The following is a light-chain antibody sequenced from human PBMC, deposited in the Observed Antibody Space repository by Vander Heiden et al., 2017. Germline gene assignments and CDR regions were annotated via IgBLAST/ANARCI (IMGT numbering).Light chain of an antibody. V-gene: IGLV1-40*01. J-gene: IGLJ2*01. Sequence: SVLPHPPSLSGAPGQMVTITCTGSSSNIGAGYDVHWYQQLPGTAPKLLIYGNSNRPSGVPDRFSGSKSGTSASLAITGLQAEDEADYYCQSYDSSLSVYVVFGGGTKLTVL. CDR3: QSYDSSLSVYVV. CDR1: SSNIGAGYD. CDR2: GNS.